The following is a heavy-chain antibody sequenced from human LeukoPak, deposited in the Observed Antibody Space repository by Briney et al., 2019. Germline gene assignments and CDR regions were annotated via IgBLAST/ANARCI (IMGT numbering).Heavy chain of an antibody. CDR1: AYTFTGYY. V-gene: IGHV1-2*02. D-gene: IGHD2-8*01. Sequence: ASVKVSCKASAYTFTGYYMHWVRQAPGQGLEWMGWINPNSGVTNCAQKFQGRVTMTRDTSISTAYMELSGLRSDDTAVYYCARDLGMQYSWFDPWGQGTLVTVSS. CDR3: ARDLGMQYSWFDP. J-gene: IGHJ5*02. CDR2: INPNSGVT.